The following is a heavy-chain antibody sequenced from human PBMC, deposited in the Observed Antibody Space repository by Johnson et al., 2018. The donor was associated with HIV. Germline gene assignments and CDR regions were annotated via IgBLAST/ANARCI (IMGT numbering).Heavy chain of an antibody. J-gene: IGHJ3*02. Sequence: VQLVESGGGVVQPGRSLRLSCAASGFTFSSYAMHWVRQAPGKGLEWVSGISWNSGSIGYADSVKGRFTISRDNAKNSLYLQMNSLRGEDTAFYYCAKDISGYGDSVDDAFDIWGQGTMVTVSS. V-gene: IGHV3-9*01. D-gene: IGHD4-17*01. CDR3: AKDISGYGDSVDDAFDI. CDR2: ISWNSGSI. CDR1: GFTFSSYA.